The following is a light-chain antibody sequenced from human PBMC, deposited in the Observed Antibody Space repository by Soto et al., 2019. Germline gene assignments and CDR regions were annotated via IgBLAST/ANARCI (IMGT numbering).Light chain of an antibody. CDR1: QSVSGSC. V-gene: IGKV3-20*01. CDR2: GAF. J-gene: IGKJ4*01. Sequence: EIVLTQSPGTLSLSPGERATLSCRASQSVSGSCLAWYQQKPGQAPRLLMHGAFNRASGIPDRFSGSASGSDFTLTISRLEPEDFAVYYCQQYNTAPMTFGGGTKV. CDR3: QQYNTAPMT.